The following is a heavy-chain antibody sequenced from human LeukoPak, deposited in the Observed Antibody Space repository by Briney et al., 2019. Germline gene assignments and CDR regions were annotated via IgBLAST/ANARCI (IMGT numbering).Heavy chain of an antibody. CDR1: GGSISSYY. J-gene: IGHJ6*02. Sequence: SETLSLTCTVSGGSISSYYWSWIRQPAGKGLEWIGRIYTSGSTNYNPSLKSRVTMSVDTSKNQFSLKLSSVTAADTAVYYCARDLLYCSSTSCLRPGSYYYYGMDVWGQGTTVTVSS. CDR3: ARDLLYCSSTSCLRPGSYYYYGMDV. CDR2: IYTSGST. V-gene: IGHV4-4*07. D-gene: IGHD2-2*01.